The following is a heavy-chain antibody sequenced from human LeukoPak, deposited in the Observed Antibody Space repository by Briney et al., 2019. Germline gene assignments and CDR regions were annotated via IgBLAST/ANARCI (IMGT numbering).Heavy chain of an antibody. D-gene: IGHD3-22*01. J-gene: IGHJ4*02. CDR1: GYTFTGYY. Sequence: ASVKVSCKASGYTFTGYYMHWVRQAPGQGLEWMGWINPNSGGTNYAQKFQGRVTMTRDTSISTAYMELGRLRSDDTAVYYCARARTYYDSSGYPDYWGQGTLVTVSS. V-gene: IGHV1-2*02. CDR2: INPNSGGT. CDR3: ARARTYYDSSGYPDY.